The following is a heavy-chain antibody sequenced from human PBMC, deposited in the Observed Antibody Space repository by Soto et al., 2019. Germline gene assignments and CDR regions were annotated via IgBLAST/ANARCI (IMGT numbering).Heavy chain of an antibody. D-gene: IGHD3-10*01. V-gene: IGHV4-31*03. J-gene: IGHJ4*01. Sequence: SESLSLTCTVSGVSISNGVYYWNWVRQHPXKGLEWIGYIHYSGSTWYNPSLESRVTISVDTSKDQFSLKLRSVTAADTAVYYCARVRGSGSYAAYYFDSWGQGTLVNVSS. CDR3: ARVRGSGSYAAYYFDS. CDR1: GVSISNGVYY. CDR2: IHYSGST.